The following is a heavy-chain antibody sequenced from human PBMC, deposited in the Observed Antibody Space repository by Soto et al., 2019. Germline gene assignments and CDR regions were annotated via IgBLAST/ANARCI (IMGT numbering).Heavy chain of an antibody. Sequence: PSETLSLTCTVSGGSVRSGRYYWSWIRQPPGKRLEWIGYVFYSGSTRYNPSLNSRVTISVDTSKNQFSLKLTSVTAPDTAMYYCGRFPVLSLAVPDVYYFNYWGQGTLVTVSS. V-gene: IGHV4-61*01. J-gene: IGHJ4*02. CDR3: GRFPVLSLAVPDVYYFNY. CDR2: VFYSGST. CDR1: GGSVRSGRYY. D-gene: IGHD2-2*01.